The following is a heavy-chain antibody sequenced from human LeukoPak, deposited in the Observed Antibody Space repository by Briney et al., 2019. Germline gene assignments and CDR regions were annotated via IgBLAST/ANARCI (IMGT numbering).Heavy chain of an antibody. CDR2: MNPNSGNT. CDR1: GYTSTSYD. Sequence: ASVKVSCKASGYTSTSYDINWVRQATGQGLEWMGWMNPNSGNTGYAQKFQGRVTMTRNTSISTAYMELSSLRSEDTAVYYCATYCGGDCYLVHGMDVWGQGTTVTVSS. J-gene: IGHJ6*02. CDR3: ATYCGGDCYLVHGMDV. V-gene: IGHV1-8*01. D-gene: IGHD2-21*02.